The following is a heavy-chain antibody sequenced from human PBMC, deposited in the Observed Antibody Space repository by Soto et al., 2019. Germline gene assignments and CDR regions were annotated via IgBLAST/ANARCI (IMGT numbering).Heavy chain of an antibody. Sequence: QVQLQESGPGLVKPSQTLSLTCTVSGGSIGSGSYYWSWIRQHPGRGLEWIGYIYYSGSTYYNPSLKSRVTISVDTSKNQCSLKLSSVTAADTAVYYCARVDSYGSGRKQFDPWGQGTLVTVSS. J-gene: IGHJ5*02. V-gene: IGHV4-31*03. CDR2: IYYSGST. CDR3: ARVDSYGSGRKQFDP. CDR1: GGSIGSGSYY. D-gene: IGHD3-10*01.